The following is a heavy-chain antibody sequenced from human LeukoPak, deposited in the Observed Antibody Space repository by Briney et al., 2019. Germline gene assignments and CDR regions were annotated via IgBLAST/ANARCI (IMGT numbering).Heavy chain of an antibody. Sequence: GGSLRLSCAASGFTFSSYWMYWVRQAPGKGLVWVSRINSDGRSTSYADSVKGRFTISRDNAKNTVYLQMNSLRAEDTAMYYCARDLEDSSGYSVTDAFDFWGQGTMVTVSS. V-gene: IGHV3-74*01. J-gene: IGHJ3*01. CDR1: GFTFSSYW. D-gene: IGHD3-22*01. CDR2: INSDGRST. CDR3: ARDLEDSSGYSVTDAFDF.